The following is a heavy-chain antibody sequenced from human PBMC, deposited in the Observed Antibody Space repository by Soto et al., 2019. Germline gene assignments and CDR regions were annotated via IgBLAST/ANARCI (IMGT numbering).Heavy chain of an antibody. V-gene: IGHV1-46*03. J-gene: IGHJ4*02. CDR2: INPSGGST. D-gene: IGHD3-9*01. Sequence: GASVKVSCKASGYTFTSYYMHWVRQAPGQGLEWMGIINPSGGSTSYAQKFQGRVTMTRDTSTSTVYMELSSLRSEDTAVYYCARDLRYFDWLSYPDYWGQGTLVTVSS. CDR1: GYTFTSYY. CDR3: ARDLRYFDWLSYPDY.